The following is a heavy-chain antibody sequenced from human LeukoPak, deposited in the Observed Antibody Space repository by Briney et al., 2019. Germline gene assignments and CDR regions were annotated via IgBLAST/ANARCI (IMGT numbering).Heavy chain of an antibody. J-gene: IGHJ5*02. CDR3: ARDLRYDSSSYYEGRHRHYNWFDP. Sequence: GGSLRLSCAASGFTFRSYSMNWVRQAPGKGREWVSSISSSSSYIYYADSVKGRFTISRDNAKNALYLQMNSLRAEDTAVYYCARDLRYDSSSYYEGRHRHYNWFDPWGQGTLVTVSS. V-gene: IGHV3-21*01. CDR2: ISSSSSYI. CDR1: GFTFRSYS. D-gene: IGHD3-22*01.